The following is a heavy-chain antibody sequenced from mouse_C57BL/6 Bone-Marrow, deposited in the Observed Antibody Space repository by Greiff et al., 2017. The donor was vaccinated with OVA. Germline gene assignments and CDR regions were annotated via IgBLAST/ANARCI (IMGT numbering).Heavy chain of an antibody. Sequence: QVQLKQSGAELARPGASVKLSCKASGYTFTSYGISWVKQRTGQGLEWIGEIYPRSGNTYYNEKFKGKATLTADKSSSTAYMELRSLTSEDSAVYVCARGAYYGYDKTYWGQGTLVTVSA. CDR3: ARGAYYGYDKTY. J-gene: IGHJ3*01. V-gene: IGHV1-81*01. D-gene: IGHD2-9*01. CDR2: IYPRSGNT. CDR1: GYTFTSYG.